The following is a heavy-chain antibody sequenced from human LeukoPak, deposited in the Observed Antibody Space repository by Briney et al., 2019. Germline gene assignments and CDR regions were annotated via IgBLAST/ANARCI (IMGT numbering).Heavy chain of an antibody. CDR2: MNPNSGNT. D-gene: IGHD6-19*01. Sequence: ASVKVSCKASGYTFTSYDINWVRQATGQGLEWMGWMNPNSGNTGYAQKFQGRVTMTRNTSISTAYMELSSLRSEDTAVYYCAVGDARAVANAFDIWGQGTKVTVSS. J-gene: IGHJ3*02. CDR3: AVGDARAVANAFDI. CDR1: GYTFTSYD. V-gene: IGHV1-8*01.